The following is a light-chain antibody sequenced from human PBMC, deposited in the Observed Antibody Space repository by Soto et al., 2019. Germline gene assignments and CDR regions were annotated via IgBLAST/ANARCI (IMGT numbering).Light chain of an antibody. CDR1: SSNIGRNF. J-gene: IGLJ2*01. Sequence: QSVLTQPPSASGTPGQRVTISCSGSSSNIGRNFVYWYLQLPGTAPKLLINNNNQRPSGVPDRFSGSKSGTSASLAISGLRSEDEAVYYCAAWDDSLSVVFGGGTKVTVL. V-gene: IGLV1-47*01. CDR2: NNN. CDR3: AAWDDSLSVV.